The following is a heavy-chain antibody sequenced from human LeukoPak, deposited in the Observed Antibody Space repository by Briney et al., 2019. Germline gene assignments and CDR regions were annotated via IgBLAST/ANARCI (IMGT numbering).Heavy chain of an antibody. Sequence: SVKVSCKASGGTFSSHTISWVRQAPGQGLEWMGRIIPILGIANYAQKFQGRVTITADKSTSTAYMELSSLRSEDTAVYYCARDLPYSVRWSILDYWGQGTLVTVSS. CDR3: ARDLPYSVRWSILDY. CDR2: IIPILGIA. CDR1: GGTFSSHT. D-gene: IGHD2-21*01. V-gene: IGHV1-69*04. J-gene: IGHJ4*02.